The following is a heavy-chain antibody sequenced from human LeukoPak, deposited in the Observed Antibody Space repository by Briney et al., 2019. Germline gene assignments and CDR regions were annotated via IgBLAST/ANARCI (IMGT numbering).Heavy chain of an antibody. CDR3: ARHRGVGSGSYYFDY. Sequence: PSQTLSLTCSVSGGSINSGAYYWSWIRQPPGKGLEWIGYISYSGSTNYNPSLKSRVAISVDTFKNQFSLKLSSVTAADTAVYYCARHRGVGSGSYYFDYWGQGTLVTVSS. D-gene: IGHD6-19*01. J-gene: IGHJ4*02. CDR1: GGSINSGAYY. CDR2: ISYSGST. V-gene: IGHV4-61*08.